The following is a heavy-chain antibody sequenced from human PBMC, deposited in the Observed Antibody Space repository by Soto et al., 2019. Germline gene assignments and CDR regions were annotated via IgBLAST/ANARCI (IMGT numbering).Heavy chain of an antibody. CDR3: ARGGGVGVAGSAAFDM. Sequence: QLHLVQSGAVVKKPGASVTVSCSASGYPVTAYYMHWVRQAPGRGLEWMGGINPATGAAKYTQTFPGRVTMTRDTSTSTVFMELSGLTSEDTAVFDCARGGGVGVAGSAAFDMWGQGTLVTVSS. CDR2: INPATGAA. CDR1: GYPVTAYY. V-gene: IGHV1-2*02. D-gene: IGHD3-3*01. J-gene: IGHJ3*02.